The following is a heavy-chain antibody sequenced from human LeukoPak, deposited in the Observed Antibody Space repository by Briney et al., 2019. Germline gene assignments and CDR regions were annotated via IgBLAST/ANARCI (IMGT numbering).Heavy chain of an antibody. CDR1: GFTFSIYE. CDR3: ARDGTVGVPGTLYFDS. Sequence: PGGSLRLSCAASGFTFSIYEMNWVRQAPGKGLEWLSYISSSGSTIHYADSVKGRFTISRDNAKNSLYLEMSSLTTEDTALYFCARDGTVGVPGTLYFDSWGRGALVTVSS. CDR2: ISSSGSTI. V-gene: IGHV3-48*03. D-gene: IGHD1-26*01. J-gene: IGHJ4*02.